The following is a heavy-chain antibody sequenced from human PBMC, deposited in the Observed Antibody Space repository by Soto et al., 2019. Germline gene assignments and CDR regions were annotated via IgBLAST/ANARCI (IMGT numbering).Heavy chain of an antibody. CDR3: AKGEYQLLLRSQDYYYYGMDV. D-gene: IGHD2-2*01. Sequence: GGSLRLSCAASGFTFSSYAMSWVRQAPGKGLEWVSAISGSGGSTYYADSVKGRFTISRDNSKNTLYLQMNSLRAEDTAVYYCAKGEYQLLLRSQDYYYYGMDVWGQGTTVTVSS. V-gene: IGHV3-23*01. CDR2: ISGSGGST. J-gene: IGHJ6*02. CDR1: GFTFSSYA.